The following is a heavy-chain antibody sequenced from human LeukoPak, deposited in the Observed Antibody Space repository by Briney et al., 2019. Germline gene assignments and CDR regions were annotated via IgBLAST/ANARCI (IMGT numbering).Heavy chain of an antibody. CDR3: AKDLRYSSAGGLDY. D-gene: IGHD6-19*01. CDR2: ISWNSNDI. Sequence: PGGSLRLSCAASGFTFDDYAMHWVRQAPGKGPEWVSGISWNSNDIGYADSVKGRFTISRDNAKNSLYLQMNSLRAEDTALYYCAKDLRYSSAGGLDYWGQGTLVTVSS. J-gene: IGHJ4*02. V-gene: IGHV3-9*01. CDR1: GFTFDDYA.